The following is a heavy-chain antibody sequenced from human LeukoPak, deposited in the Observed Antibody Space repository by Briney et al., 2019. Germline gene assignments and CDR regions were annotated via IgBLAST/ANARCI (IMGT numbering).Heavy chain of an antibody. CDR2: IYSGGST. Sequence: GGSLRLTCAASGFTVSSNCMSWVRQAPGKGLEWVSVIYSGGSTYYADSVKGRFTISRDNSKNTLYLQMNSLRAEDTAVYYCARGSIVGAFFDYWGQGTLVTVSS. V-gene: IGHV3-53*01. CDR3: ARGSIVGAFFDY. CDR1: GFTVSSNC. J-gene: IGHJ4*02. D-gene: IGHD1-26*01.